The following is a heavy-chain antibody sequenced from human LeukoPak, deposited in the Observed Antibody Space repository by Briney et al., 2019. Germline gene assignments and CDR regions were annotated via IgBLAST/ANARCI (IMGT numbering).Heavy chain of an antibody. CDR2: NSDSGSTI. J-gene: IGHJ4*02. CDR1: EFVFSDYY. Sequence: GGSLRLSCAASEFVFSDYYMSWIRQAPGKGLEWVSYNSDSGSTIYYADSVKGRFTISRDNVKNSLYLQMNGLRAEDTAVYYCAMEMEGDYGSGTFFDLWGQGNMVTVSS. V-gene: IGHV3-11*01. D-gene: IGHD3-10*01. CDR3: AMEMEGDYGSGTFFDL.